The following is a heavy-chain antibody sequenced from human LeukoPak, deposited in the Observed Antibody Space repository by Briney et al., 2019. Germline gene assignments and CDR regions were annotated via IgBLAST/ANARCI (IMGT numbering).Heavy chain of an antibody. J-gene: IGHJ4*02. CDR3: ARDHTEYYYDSSVGYFDY. CDR1: VTFSNAW. V-gene: IGHV3-53*01. Sequence: GGSLRLSCAASVTFSNAWMNWVRQAPGKGLEWVSGITSGTRTYYADSVKGRFAISRDNSKNTMYLQMNSLRAEDTAVYYCARDHTEYYYDSSVGYFDYWGQGTLVTVSS. CDR2: ITSGTRT. D-gene: IGHD3-22*01.